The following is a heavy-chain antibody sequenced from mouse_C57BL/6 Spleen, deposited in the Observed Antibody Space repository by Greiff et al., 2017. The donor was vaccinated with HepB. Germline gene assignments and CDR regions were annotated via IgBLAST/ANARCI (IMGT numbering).Heavy chain of an antibody. J-gene: IGHJ1*03. CDR2: IYPGSGST. D-gene: IGHD2-4*01. V-gene: IGHV1-55*01. CDR1: GYTFTSYW. Sequence: QVQLQQPGAELVKPGASVKMSCKASGYTFTSYWITWVKQRPGQGLEWIGDIYPGSGSTNYNEKFKSKATLTVDTSDSTAYMQISSLTSEDSAVYYCARGGLRRHWYFDVWGTGTTVTVSS. CDR3: ARGGLRRHWYFDV.